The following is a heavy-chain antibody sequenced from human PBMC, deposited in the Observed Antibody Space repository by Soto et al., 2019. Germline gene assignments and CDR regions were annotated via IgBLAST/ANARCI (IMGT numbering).Heavy chain of an antibody. D-gene: IGHD1-7*01. CDR3: ARDTVTGTTPYLFDY. J-gene: IGHJ4*02. CDR2: IIPIFGPA. V-gene: IGHV1-69*01. Sequence: QVQLVQSGAEVRKPGSSVRVSCRASGGTFSSYAINWVRQAPGQGLEWMGGIIPIFGPANYAQRFQGRVTITADESTSTAYMELSSLRSEDTAVYFWARDTVTGTTPYLFDYWGQGPLVTVSS. CDR1: GGTFSSYA.